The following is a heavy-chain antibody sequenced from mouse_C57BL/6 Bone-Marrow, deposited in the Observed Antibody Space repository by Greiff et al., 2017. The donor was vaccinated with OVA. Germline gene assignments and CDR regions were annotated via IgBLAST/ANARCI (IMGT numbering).Heavy chain of an antibody. CDR3: ARGYYYGSFWYFDV. J-gene: IGHJ1*03. CDR1: GFTFSDYY. D-gene: IGHD1-1*01. V-gene: IGHV5-16*01. Sequence: EVMLVESEGGLVQPGSSLKLSCTASGFTFSDYYMAWVRQVPEKGLEWVANINYDGSSTDYLDSLKSRFIISRDNAKNILYLQLSSLKSEDTATYYCARGYYYGSFWYFDVWGTGTTVTVSS. CDR2: INYDGSST.